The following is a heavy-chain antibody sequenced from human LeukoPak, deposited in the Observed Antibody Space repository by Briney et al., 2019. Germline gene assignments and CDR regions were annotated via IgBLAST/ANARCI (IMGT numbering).Heavy chain of an antibody. J-gene: IGHJ4*02. V-gene: IGHV3-48*01. CDR2: ISSSSSTI. Sequence: GGSLRLSCAASGFTFSSYSMNWVRQAPGKGLEWVSYISSSSSTIYYADSVKGRFTISRDNAKNSLYLQMNSLRAEDTAVYYCARDTSLGYCTNGVCPLGYWGQGTLVTASS. D-gene: IGHD2-8*01. CDR3: ARDTSLGYCTNGVCPLGY. CDR1: GFTFSSYS.